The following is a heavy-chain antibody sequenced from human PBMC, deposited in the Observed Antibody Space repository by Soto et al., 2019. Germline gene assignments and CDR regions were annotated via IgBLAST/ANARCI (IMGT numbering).Heavy chain of an antibody. D-gene: IGHD4-4*01. J-gene: IGHJ6*02. Sequence: ESGGGVVHPERSLRLSCSASEFTFSSYAMHWVRQAPGKGLEWVAGISYDGGHKFYGDSVRGRFTISRDSSKTTVFLQMNSLRPEDTAAYYCARVKTDYSNPRGPFFFYGMDVWGQGTTVTLSS. V-gene: IGHV3-30-3*01. CDR3: ARVKTDYSNPRGPFFFYGMDV. CDR1: EFTFSSYA. CDR2: ISYDGGHK.